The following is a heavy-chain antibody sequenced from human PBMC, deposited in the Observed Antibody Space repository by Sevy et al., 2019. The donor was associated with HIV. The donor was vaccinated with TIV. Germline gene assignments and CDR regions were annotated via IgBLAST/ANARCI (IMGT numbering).Heavy chain of an antibody. J-gene: IGHJ5*02. CDR2: INVYNGDT. V-gene: IGHV1-18*04. Sequence: ASVKVSCKASGYTFTNYGISWVRQAPGQGLEWMGWINVYNGDTVYAQKVQGRVTVTTDTSTSTAYMELRSLRSDATAVYYCARGLYSSSWEAWFDPWGQGTLVTVSS. CDR1: GYTFTNYG. CDR3: ARGLYSSSWEAWFDP. D-gene: IGHD6-13*01.